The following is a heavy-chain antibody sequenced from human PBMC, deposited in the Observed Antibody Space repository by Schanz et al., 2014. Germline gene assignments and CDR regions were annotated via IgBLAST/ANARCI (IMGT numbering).Heavy chain of an antibody. J-gene: IGHJ4*02. CDR2: LSGGSSYI. D-gene: IGHD6-13*01. V-gene: IGHV3-21*02. CDR1: GFTFNTSW. CDR3: VREVGAAAGLAWGLDY. Sequence: QLVESGGGVVQPGGSLRLSCAASGFTFNTSWFHWVRQPPGKGLLWVSSLSGGSSYIFYADSVKGRFTISRDNAKSSLFLQMNSLRAEDTAVYYCVREVGAAAGLAWGLDYWGRGTLVTVSS.